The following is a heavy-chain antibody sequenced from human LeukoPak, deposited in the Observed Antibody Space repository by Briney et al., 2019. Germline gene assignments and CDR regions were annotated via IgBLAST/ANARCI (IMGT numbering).Heavy chain of an antibody. J-gene: IGHJ4*02. D-gene: IGHD1-26*01. CDR3: ARETIVGATTGVLDY. CDR2: IYYSGST. V-gene: IGHV4-31*03. CDR1: GGSISSGGYY. Sequence: SQTLSLTCTVSGGSISSGGYYWSWIRQRPGKGLEWIGYIYYSGSTYYNPSPKSRVTISADTSKNQFSQRLSSVTAADTAVYYCARETIVGATTGVLDYWGQGTLVTVSS.